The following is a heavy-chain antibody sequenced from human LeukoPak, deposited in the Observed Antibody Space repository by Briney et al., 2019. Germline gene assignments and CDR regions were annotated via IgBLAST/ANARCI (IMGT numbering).Heavy chain of an antibody. Sequence: PGGPLSLSCSASGFTFSSYAMHWVRQAPGKGLEYVSAISSNGGSTYYADSVKGRFTISRDNSKNTLYLQVSSLRAEDTAVYYCVRPPIAVAGDYWGQGTLVTVSS. J-gene: IGHJ4*02. D-gene: IGHD6-19*01. V-gene: IGHV3-64D*06. CDR1: GFTFSSYA. CDR2: ISSNGGST. CDR3: VRPPIAVAGDY.